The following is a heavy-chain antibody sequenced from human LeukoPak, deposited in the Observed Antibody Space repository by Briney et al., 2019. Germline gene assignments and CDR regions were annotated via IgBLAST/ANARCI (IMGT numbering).Heavy chain of an antibody. J-gene: IGHJ3*02. Sequence: GGPLRLSCAASGFPFSSYAMSWVRQAPGKGLDGVSAISGCGCSTHYADSVKGRSTLSRDNSKNTLYLQMNSLRAEGTGVYYGAKDSAGVMITFGGAFDIWGQGTMVTVSS. D-gene: IGHD3-16*01. V-gene: IGHV3-23*01. CDR1: GFPFSSYA. CDR3: AKDSAGVMITFGGAFDI. CDR2: ISGCGCST.